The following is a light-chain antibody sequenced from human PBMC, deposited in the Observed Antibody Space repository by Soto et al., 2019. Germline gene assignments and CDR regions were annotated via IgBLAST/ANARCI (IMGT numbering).Light chain of an antibody. V-gene: IGKV1-6*01. CDR3: LQDYSYPYT. CDR1: QAIRRD. Sequence: AIQMTQSPSSLSASAGDRVTITCRASQAIRRDLGWYQQKPGKAPQLLVHAASTLESGVPSRFSGSGSGTDFTLTINRLQPEDFATYYCLQDYSYPYTFGQGTKVEV. CDR2: AAS. J-gene: IGKJ1*01.